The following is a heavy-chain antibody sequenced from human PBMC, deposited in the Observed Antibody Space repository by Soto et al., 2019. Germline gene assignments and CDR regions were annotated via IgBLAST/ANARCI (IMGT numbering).Heavy chain of an antibody. CDR3: ARGGDGDNWFDP. CDR2: IYYSGST. Sequence: QVQLQESGPGLVKPSQTLSLTCTVSGGSITSGGYYWSWIRQHPGKGLEWIGHIYYSGSTHLNPSLKSRLTISVDTSKNQFSLKLTSVTAADTAVYYCARGGDGDNWFDPWGQGTLVTVSS. V-gene: IGHV4-31*03. CDR1: GGSITSGGYY. J-gene: IGHJ5*02.